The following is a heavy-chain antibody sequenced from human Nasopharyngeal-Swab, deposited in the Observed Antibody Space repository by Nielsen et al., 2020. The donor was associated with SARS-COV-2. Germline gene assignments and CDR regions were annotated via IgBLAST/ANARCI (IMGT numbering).Heavy chain of an antibody. CDR1: GYSFTSYG. D-gene: IGHD6-13*01. J-gene: IGHJ4*02. V-gene: IGHV1-18*01. CDR3: ARAGYSSSLDS. CDR2: SSGYDGNI. Sequence: ASVKVSCKVSGYSFTSYGISWVRQAPGQGLEWMGWSSGYDGNIKYAQNFQDRATMTTDTSTSTAYMELRSLRSDDTAVFYCARAGYSSSLDSWGQGTLVTVSS.